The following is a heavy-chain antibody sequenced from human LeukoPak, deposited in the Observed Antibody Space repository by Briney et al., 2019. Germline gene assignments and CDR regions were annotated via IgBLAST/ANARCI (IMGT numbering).Heavy chain of an antibody. CDR1: GFTFSDDY. Sequence: GGSLRLSCAASGFTFSDDYMSWIRQAPGKGLEWVSYISSSGSSIYYGDSVKGRFTISRDNAKNSLYLQMNSLRADDTAMYYCARLTYTSSWHYFFDDWGQGTLVTVSS. D-gene: IGHD6-13*01. J-gene: IGHJ4*02. CDR3: ARLTYTSSWHYFFDD. CDR2: ISSSGSSI. V-gene: IGHV3-11*04.